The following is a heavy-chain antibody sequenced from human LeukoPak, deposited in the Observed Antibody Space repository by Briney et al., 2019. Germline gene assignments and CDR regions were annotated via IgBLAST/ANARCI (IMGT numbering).Heavy chain of an antibody. Sequence: SETLSLTCTASGGSISSSSYYWGWIRQPPGKGLEWIGSIYYSGSTYYSPSLKSRVTISVDTSKNQFSLKLSSVTAADTAVYYCARARGDYVWGSWGNWFDPWGQGTLVTVSS. CDR3: ARARGDYVWGSWGNWFDP. D-gene: IGHD3-16*01. CDR1: GGSISSSSYY. J-gene: IGHJ5*02. V-gene: IGHV4-39*07. CDR2: IYYSGST.